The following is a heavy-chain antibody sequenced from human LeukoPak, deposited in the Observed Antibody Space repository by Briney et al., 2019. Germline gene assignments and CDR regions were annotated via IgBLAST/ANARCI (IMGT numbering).Heavy chain of an antibody. D-gene: IGHD3-3*01. J-gene: IGHJ4*02. V-gene: IGHV4-59*01. CDR1: GGAISSNY. Sequence: PSETLSLTCTVSGGAISSNYWSWIRQPPGKGLEWIGYIYYSGSTNYNPSLKSRVTISVDTSKNQFSLKLSSVTAADTAVYYCARVTIFGVVIISFDYWGQGTLVTVSS. CDR3: ARVTIFGVVIISFDY. CDR2: IYYSGST.